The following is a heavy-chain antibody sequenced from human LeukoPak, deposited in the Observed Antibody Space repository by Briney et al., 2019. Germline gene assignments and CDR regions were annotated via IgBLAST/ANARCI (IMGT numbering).Heavy chain of an antibody. CDR1: GFTFSTYA. CDR3: AKAVAGTLDY. J-gene: IGHJ4*02. CDR2: INDRGGST. D-gene: IGHD6-19*01. Sequence: GGSLRLSCAASGFTFSTYAMSWVRQAPGKGLEWVSAINDRGGSTYYADSVNGRFTISRDNSKNTLYLQMTSLRAEDTALYYCAKAVAGTLDYWGQGTLVTVSS. V-gene: IGHV3-23*01.